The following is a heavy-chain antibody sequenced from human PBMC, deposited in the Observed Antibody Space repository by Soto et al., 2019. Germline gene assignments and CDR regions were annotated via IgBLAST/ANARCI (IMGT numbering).Heavy chain of an antibody. Sequence: EAQLVESGGGLVKPGGSLRLSCAASGFTFSNYTMNWVRQAPGKGLEWVSSISSSTNYIDHADSVKGRFTISRDNAKNSLYLQMNSLRAEDTAVYYCARGGSYYYDGSGSLDYWGQGTLVTVSS. CDR1: GFTFSNYT. CDR2: ISSSTNYI. D-gene: IGHD3-22*01. J-gene: IGHJ4*02. CDR3: ARGGSYYYDGSGSLDY. V-gene: IGHV3-21*01.